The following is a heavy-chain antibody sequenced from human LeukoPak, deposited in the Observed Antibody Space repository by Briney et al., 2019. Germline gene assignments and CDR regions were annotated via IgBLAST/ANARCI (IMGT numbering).Heavy chain of an antibody. D-gene: IGHD2-2*01. CDR1: GFTFCGYA. V-gene: IGHV3-49*04. Sequence: GGSLRLSCTASGFTFCGYAMSWVRQAPGKGLEWVGFIRSNTYGGTTEYAASVKGRFTISRDDSKSIAYLQMNSLKTEDTALYYCTREKMYHFDSWGQGTLVTVSS. CDR2: IRSNTYGGTT. J-gene: IGHJ4*02. CDR3: TREKMYHFDS.